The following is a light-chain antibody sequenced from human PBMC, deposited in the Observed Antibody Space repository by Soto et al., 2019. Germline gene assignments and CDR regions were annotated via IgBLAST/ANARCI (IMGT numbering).Light chain of an antibody. J-gene: IGLJ2*01. Sequence: QSVLTQPPSASGTHGQRVTISCSGSSSNIGSNYVYWYQQLPGTAPKLLIYRNNQRPSGVPDRFSGSNSGTSASLAISGLRSEDGADYYCAAWDDSLSGPVFGGGTKLTVL. CDR3: AAWDDSLSGPV. V-gene: IGLV1-47*01. CDR1: SSNIGSNY. CDR2: RNN.